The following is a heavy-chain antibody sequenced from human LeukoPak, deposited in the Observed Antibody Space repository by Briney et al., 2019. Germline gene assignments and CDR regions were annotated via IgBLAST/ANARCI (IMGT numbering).Heavy chain of an antibody. CDR3: AKEGGAYDSGGYYDY. V-gene: IGHV3-30*18. CDR2: ISYDGNNK. D-gene: IGHD3-3*01. CDR1: GIFFSDFY. J-gene: IGHJ4*02. Sequence: GGSLRLSCVASGIFFSDFYMSWIRQTPGKGLEWVAVISYDGNNKYYADSVKGRFTISRDSSKNTFSLQMNSLRAEDTAVYYCAKEGGAYDSGGYYDYWGQGTLVTVS.